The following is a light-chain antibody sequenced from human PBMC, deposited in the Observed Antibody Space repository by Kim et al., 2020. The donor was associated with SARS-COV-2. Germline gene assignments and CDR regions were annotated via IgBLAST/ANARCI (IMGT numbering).Light chain of an antibody. CDR1: QSLSNRY. CDR2: GAS. V-gene: IGKV3-20*01. Sequence: LSPGETATPACKASQSLSNRYLTWEQQKPGQAPRLLIYGASNRATGIPDRFSGSGSGADFTLTINRLEPEDFAVDYWQQYCRSSYTFGQGTKLEI. CDR3: QQYCRSSYT. J-gene: IGKJ2*01.